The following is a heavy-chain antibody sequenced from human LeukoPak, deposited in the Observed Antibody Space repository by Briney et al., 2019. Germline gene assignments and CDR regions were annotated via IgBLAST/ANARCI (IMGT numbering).Heavy chain of an antibody. Sequence: HPGGSLRLSCAASGFTVSSNEMSWVRQAPGKGLEWVSSISGGSTYYADSRKGRFTISRDNAKNSLYLQMNSLRAEDTAVYYCAKPAPYGFGELWGSFDYWGQGTLVTVSS. J-gene: IGHJ4*02. CDR1: GFTVSSNE. V-gene: IGHV3-38-3*01. D-gene: IGHD3-10*01. CDR2: ISGGST. CDR3: AKPAPYGFGELWGSFDY.